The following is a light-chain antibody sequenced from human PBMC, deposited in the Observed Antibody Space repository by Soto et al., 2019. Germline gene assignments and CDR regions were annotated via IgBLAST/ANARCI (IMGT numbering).Light chain of an antibody. J-gene: IGKJ1*01. CDR2: DAS. V-gene: IGKV1-5*01. CDR3: QQYENYWT. Sequence: DIQMTQSPSTLSATAGDRVTITCRASQSISSWLAWYQHKPGKAPKLLIYDASNLDSGVPSRFSGRGSGTEFSLTISNLQPDDCATYYCQQYENYWTFGQGTKVDIK. CDR1: QSISSW.